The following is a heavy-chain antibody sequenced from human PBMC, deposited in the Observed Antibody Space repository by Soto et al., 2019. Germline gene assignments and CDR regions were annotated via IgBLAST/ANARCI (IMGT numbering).Heavy chain of an antibody. D-gene: IGHD3-16*01. CDR1: GFTISGNA. Sequence: EVQLVESGGGLVQPGGSLRLSCAASGFTISGNAMNWVRQAPGRGLEWVSYISSSSTNIHYADSVRGRFTISRDNAKHPLYLQMNSLRDEETAVYRCARDLSWGSKWYYYMDVWGKGTTVTVSS. V-gene: IGHV3-48*02. CDR2: ISSSSTNI. CDR3: ARDLSWGSKWYYYMDV. J-gene: IGHJ6*03.